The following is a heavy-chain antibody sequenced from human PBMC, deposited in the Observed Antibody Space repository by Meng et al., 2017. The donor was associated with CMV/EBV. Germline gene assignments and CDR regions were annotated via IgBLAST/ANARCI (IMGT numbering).Heavy chain of an antibody. CDR3: AKDQEELSYYDFWSATYYGMDV. CDR2: ISSSSSTI. J-gene: IGHJ6*02. Sequence: GESLKISCAASGFTFSSYSMNWVRQAPGKGLEWVSYISSSSSTIYYADSVKGRFTISRDNAKNSLYLQMNSLRAEDTAVYYCAKDQEELSYYDFWSATYYGMDVWGQGTTVTVSS. V-gene: IGHV3-48*04. CDR1: GFTFSSYS. D-gene: IGHD3-3*01.